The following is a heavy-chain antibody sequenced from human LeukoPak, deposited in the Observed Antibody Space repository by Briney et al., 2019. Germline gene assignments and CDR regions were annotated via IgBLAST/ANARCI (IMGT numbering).Heavy chain of an antibody. CDR2: ISSSGSTI. D-gene: IGHD6-13*01. CDR1: GFTFSNYY. J-gene: IGHJ4*02. Sequence: GGSLRLSCAASGFTFSNYYMSWIRQAPGKGLEWVSYISSSGSTIYYADSVKGRFTISRDNAKNSLYLKLNSVRAEDTAVYYCAAAAGRGGFLNYWGQGTLVTVSS. CDR3: AAAAGRGGFLNY. V-gene: IGHV3-11*04.